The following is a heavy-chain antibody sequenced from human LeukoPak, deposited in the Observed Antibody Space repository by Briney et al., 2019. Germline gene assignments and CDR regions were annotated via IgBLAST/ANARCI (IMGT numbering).Heavy chain of an antibody. J-gene: IGHJ6*03. V-gene: IGHV3-53*01. CDR3: AGGLWFGELYYYYMDV. D-gene: IGHD3-10*01. Sequence: GGSLRLSCTASGFTFGDYGMSWVRQAPGKGLEWVSVIYSGGSTYYADSVKGRFTISRDNSKNTLYLQMNSLRAEDTAVYYCAGGLWFGELYYYYMDVWGKGTTVTISS. CDR2: IYSGGST. CDR1: GFTFGDYG.